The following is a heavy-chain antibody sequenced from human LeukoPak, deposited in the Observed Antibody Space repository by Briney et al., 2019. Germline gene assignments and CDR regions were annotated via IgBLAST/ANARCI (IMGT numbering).Heavy chain of an antibody. D-gene: IGHD3-22*01. CDR3: ARDQGVVVHGKYHYYGMDV. J-gene: IGHJ6*02. CDR1: GFTFSSCG. CDR2: IAYDGSNK. V-gene: IGHV3-30*03. Sequence: PGRSLRLSCAASGFTFSSCGIHWVRQAPGKGLEWVAAIAYDGSNKYYADSVKGRFTISRDNSKKTLYLQMNSLRAEDTAVYYCARDQGVVVHGKYHYYGMDVWAKGPRSPSP.